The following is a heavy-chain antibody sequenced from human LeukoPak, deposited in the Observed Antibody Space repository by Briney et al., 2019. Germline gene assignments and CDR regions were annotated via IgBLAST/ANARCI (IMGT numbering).Heavy chain of an antibody. J-gene: IGHJ6*03. Sequence: PGTSLRLSCAASGFTFGTYAMHWVRQAPGKGLEWVAVLSDDGNKEYYADSVKGRFTISRDNSKNTLSLQMHSLRTEDTAVYYCARDLFFNNHECYYMDVWGKGTTVTVSS. D-gene: IGHD1-14*01. CDR2: LSDDGNKE. V-gene: IGHV3-30-3*01. CDR1: GFTFGTYA. CDR3: ARDLFFNNHECYYMDV.